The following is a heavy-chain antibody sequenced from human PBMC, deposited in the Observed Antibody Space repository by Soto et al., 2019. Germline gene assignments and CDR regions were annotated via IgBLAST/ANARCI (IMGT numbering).Heavy chain of an antibody. CDR1: GFVFEVCW. J-gene: IGHJ4*02. D-gene: IGHD2-2*01. CDR2: IIDHGART. V-gene: IGHV3-74*01. Sequence: GGSLRLSCVASGFVFEVCWMHWVRQVPGKGLEWVSRIIDHGARTDYADSVRGRFTISRDNANNALYLQMNALRGEDTAVYFCTRAPRPSSIGTGDVWGRGALVTVSS. CDR3: TRAPRPSSIGTGDV.